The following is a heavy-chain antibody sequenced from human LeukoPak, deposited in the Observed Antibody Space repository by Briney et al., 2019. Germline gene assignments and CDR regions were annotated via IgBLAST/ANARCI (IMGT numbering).Heavy chain of an antibody. D-gene: IGHD2-2*02. V-gene: IGHV3-30*02. Sequence: GGSLRLSCAASGFTFSSYGMHWVRQAPGKGLEWVAFIQNDGSFKFYADSVQGRFSISRDNSKNTLFLQMNSLRADDTAVYYCAKTSDQLLYSKFDFWGQGTLVTVSS. CDR1: GFTFSSYG. CDR3: AKTSDQLLYSKFDF. J-gene: IGHJ4*02. CDR2: IQNDGSFK.